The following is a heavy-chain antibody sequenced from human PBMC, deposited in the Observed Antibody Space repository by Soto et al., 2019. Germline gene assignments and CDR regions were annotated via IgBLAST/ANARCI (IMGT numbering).Heavy chain of an antibody. Sequence: SETLSLTCTVSGGSISSGSYYWGWIRQPPGKGLEWIGNIYYSGRTYNNPSLKSRLTMSADTPKNQLSLKLSSVTAADTAVYYCARRSGYDLDYDVFDMWGQGTMVTVSS. CDR1: GGSISSGSYY. CDR2: IYYSGRT. D-gene: IGHD5-12*01. J-gene: IGHJ3*02. V-gene: IGHV4-39*01. CDR3: ARRSGYDLDYDVFDM.